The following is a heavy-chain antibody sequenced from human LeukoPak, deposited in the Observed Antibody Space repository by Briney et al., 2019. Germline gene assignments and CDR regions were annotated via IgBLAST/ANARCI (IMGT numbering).Heavy chain of an antibody. CDR3: AREYSRSVVAGSRPDL. Sequence: SETLAFTCSVSGGSISSSSYYWGWIRQSPGTGLQWIGSMYYRGTTYENSSLKSRLTLSIDTSNNQFSLKLTSVTAADTAVYYCAREYSRSVVAGSRPDLWGQGLLVTVSS. V-gene: IGHV4-39*02. CDR1: GGSISSSSYY. D-gene: IGHD2-15*01. J-gene: IGHJ4*02. CDR2: MYYRGTT.